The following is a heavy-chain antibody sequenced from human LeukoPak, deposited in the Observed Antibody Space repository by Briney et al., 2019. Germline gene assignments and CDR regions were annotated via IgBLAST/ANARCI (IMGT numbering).Heavy chain of an antibody. Sequence: SETLSLTCTVSGGSISSYYWSWIRQPPGKGLEWIGYIYYSGSTNYNPSLKSRVTISVDTSKNQFSLKLSSVTAADTAVYYCARVWRGDYGGNPAFDYWGQGSLVTVSS. CDR2: IYYSGST. CDR1: GGSISSYY. CDR3: ARVWRGDYGGNPAFDY. D-gene: IGHD4-23*01. J-gene: IGHJ4*02. V-gene: IGHV4-59*01.